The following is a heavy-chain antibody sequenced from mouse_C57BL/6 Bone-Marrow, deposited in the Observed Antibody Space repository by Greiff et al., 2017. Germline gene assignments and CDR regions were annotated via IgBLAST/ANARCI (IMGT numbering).Heavy chain of an antibody. V-gene: IGHV1-78*01. D-gene: IGHD1-1*01. CDR2: IYPRDGST. Sequence: VQRVESDAELVKPGASVKISCKVFGYTFTDHTIHWMKQRPEQGLEWIGYIYPRDGSTKYNEKFKGKATLTADKSSRTAYMQLNSLTSEDSAVYFCARSPYYYGSSPYYAMDYWGQGTSVTVSS. CDR1: GYTFTDHT. CDR3: ARSPYYYGSSPYYAMDY. J-gene: IGHJ4*01.